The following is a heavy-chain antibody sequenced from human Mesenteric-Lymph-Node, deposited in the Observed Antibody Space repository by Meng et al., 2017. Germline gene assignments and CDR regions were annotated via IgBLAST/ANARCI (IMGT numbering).Heavy chain of an antibody. CDR2: INHSGST. CDR3: ARVGWRQWSFDL. CDR1: GGSFSGYY. D-gene: IGHD5-18*01. V-gene: IGHV4-34*01. Sequence: QGQLQQWGAGLLKPSETLSLSCAVYGGSFSGYYWSWIRQPPGKGLEWIGEINHSGSTNYNPSLKSRVTISVDTSNNQFSLKLSSVTAADTAVYYCARVGWRQWSFDLWGRGTLVTVSS. J-gene: IGHJ2*01.